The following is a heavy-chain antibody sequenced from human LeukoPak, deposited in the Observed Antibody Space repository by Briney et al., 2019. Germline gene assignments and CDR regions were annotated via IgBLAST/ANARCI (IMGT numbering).Heavy chain of an antibody. Sequence: PSETLSLTCAVSGYSISSGYYWGWIRQPPGKGLEWIGSIYYSGSTYYNPSLKSRVTISVDTSKNQFSLKLSSVTAADTAVYYCASLHYDFWSGYYKGGDYWGQGTLVTVSS. D-gene: IGHD3-3*01. CDR3: ASLHYDFWSGYYKGGDY. J-gene: IGHJ4*02. V-gene: IGHV4-38-2*01. CDR1: GYSISSGYY. CDR2: IYYSGST.